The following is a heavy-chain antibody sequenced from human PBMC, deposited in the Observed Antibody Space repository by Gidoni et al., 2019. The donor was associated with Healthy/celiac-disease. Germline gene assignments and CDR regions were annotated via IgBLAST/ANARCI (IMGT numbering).Heavy chain of an antibody. CDR1: GFTFSSYA. Sequence: QVQLVESGGGVVQPGRSLRLSCAASGFTFSSYAMHWVRQAPGKGLEWVAVISYDGSNKYYADSVKGRFTISRDNSKNTLYLQMNSLRAEDTAVYYCARGGLERQWLNDYWGQGTLVTVSS. J-gene: IGHJ4*02. CDR2: ISYDGSNK. D-gene: IGHD6-19*01. V-gene: IGHV3-30-3*01. CDR3: ARGGLERQWLNDY.